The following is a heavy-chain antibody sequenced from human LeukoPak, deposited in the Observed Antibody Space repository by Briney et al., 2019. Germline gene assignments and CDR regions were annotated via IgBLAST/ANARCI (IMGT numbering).Heavy chain of an antibody. CDR2: IYSGGST. J-gene: IGHJ6*03. Sequence: GGSLRLSCAASGFTFSSNYMSWVRQAPGKGLEWVSVIYSGGSTYYADSVKGRFTISRDNSKNTLYLQMNSLRAEDTAVYYCARSRFGARSSSSDDYYYYYMDVWGKGTTVTVSS. D-gene: IGHD6-6*01. CDR3: ARSRFGARSSSSDDYYYYYMDV. V-gene: IGHV3-53*01. CDR1: GFTFSSNY.